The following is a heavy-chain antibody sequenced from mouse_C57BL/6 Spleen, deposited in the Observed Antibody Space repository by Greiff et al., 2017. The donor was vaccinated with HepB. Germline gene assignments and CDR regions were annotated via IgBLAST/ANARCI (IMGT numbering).Heavy chain of an antibody. J-gene: IGHJ4*01. CDR1: GFSLTSYG. CDR2: IWSGGST. CDR3: ARTYDYDEGGKAMDY. Sequence: QVQLKESGPGLVQPSQSLSITCTVSGFSLTSYGVHWVRQSPGKGLEWLGVIWSGGSTDYNAAFISRLSISKDNSKSQVFFKMNSLQADDTAIYYCARTYDYDEGGKAMDYWGQGTSVTVSS. D-gene: IGHD2-4*01. V-gene: IGHV2-2*01.